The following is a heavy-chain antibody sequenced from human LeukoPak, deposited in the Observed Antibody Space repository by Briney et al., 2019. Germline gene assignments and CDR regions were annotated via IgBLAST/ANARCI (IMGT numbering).Heavy chain of an antibody. CDR2: IYYSGST. V-gene: IGHV4-59*01. CDR3: ARDYCSGGSCHFDWYFDL. D-gene: IGHD2-15*01. Sequence: SETLSLTCTVSGGSISSYYWSWIRQAPGKGLEWIGYIYYSGSTNYNPSLKSRVTISVDTSKNQCSLKLSSVTAADKAVYYCARDYCSGGSCHFDWYFDLWGRGTLVTVSS. CDR1: GGSISSYY. J-gene: IGHJ2*01.